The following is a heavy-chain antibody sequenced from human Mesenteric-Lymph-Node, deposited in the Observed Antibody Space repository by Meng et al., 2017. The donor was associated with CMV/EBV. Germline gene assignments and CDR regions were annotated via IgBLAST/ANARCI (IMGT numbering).Heavy chain of an antibody. CDR2: INHSGST. J-gene: IGHJ4*02. CDR3: ARGRGYCSSTSCYYFDY. Sequence: GSFSGYYWSWIRQPPGKGLEWIGEINHSGSTNYNPSLKSRVTISVDTSKNQFSLKLSSVTAADMAVYYCARGRGYCSSTSCYYFDYWGQGTLVTVSS. D-gene: IGHD2-2*01. V-gene: IGHV4-34*01. CDR1: GSFSGYY.